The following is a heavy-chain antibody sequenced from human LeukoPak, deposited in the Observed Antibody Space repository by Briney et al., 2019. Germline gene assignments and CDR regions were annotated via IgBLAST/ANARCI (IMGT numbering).Heavy chain of an antibody. CDR1: GFTFSSYS. Sequence: GGSLRLSCAASGFTFSSYSMNWVRQAPGKGLEWVSYISSSSSTIYYADSVKGRFTISRDNAKNSLYLQMNSLRAEDTAVYYCARDEDLHYFDYWGRGTLVTVSS. J-gene: IGHJ4*02. V-gene: IGHV3-48*01. D-gene: IGHD2-15*01. CDR2: ISSSSSTI. CDR3: ARDEDLHYFDY.